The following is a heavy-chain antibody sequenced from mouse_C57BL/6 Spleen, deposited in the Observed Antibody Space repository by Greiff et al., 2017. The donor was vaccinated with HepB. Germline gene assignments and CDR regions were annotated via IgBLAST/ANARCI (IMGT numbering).Heavy chain of an antibody. Sequence: QVQLQQSGAELARPGASVKMSCKASGYTFTSYTMHWVKQRPGQGLEWIGYINPSSGYTKYNQKFKDKATLTADKSSSTAYMQLSSLKSEYSAVYYCAYLPGSSYGFAYWGQGTLVTVSA. CDR3: AYLPGSSYGFAY. V-gene: IGHV1-4*01. D-gene: IGHD1-1*01. J-gene: IGHJ3*01. CDR1: GYTFTSYT. CDR2: INPSSGYT.